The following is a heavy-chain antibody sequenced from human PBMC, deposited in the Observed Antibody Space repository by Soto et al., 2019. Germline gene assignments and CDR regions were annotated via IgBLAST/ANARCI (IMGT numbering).Heavy chain of an antibody. J-gene: IGHJ6*02. CDR3: ARDLWGYCGTDCYPLDV. Sequence: SETLSLTCTVSGGSISGYYWSWIRQPPGKGLEWIGYMYNTGSTVYNPSFKSRVTISVDTSKNQFSLKLNSVTAADTAVYYCARDLWGYCGTDCYPLDVWGQGSSVTVSS. CDR1: GGSISGYY. CDR2: MYNTGST. D-gene: IGHD2-21*02. V-gene: IGHV4-59*01.